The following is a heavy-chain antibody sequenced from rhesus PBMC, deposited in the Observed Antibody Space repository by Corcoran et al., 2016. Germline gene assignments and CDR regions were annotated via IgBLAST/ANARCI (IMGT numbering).Heavy chain of an antibody. J-gene: IGHJ4*01. CDR2: IYGSSGNT. D-gene: IGHD5-24*01. V-gene: IGHV4S7*01. CDR3: ARIGGTGFYFDY. CDR1: GGSLSSGYG. Sequence: QVQLQESGPGLVKPSETLSLTCAVSGGSLSSGYGWSWIRQPPGKGREWIGYIYGSSGNTYYNPSLKSRVTISKDTAKNQFSLKLSSVTAADTAVYYCARIGGTGFYFDYWGQGVLVTVSS.